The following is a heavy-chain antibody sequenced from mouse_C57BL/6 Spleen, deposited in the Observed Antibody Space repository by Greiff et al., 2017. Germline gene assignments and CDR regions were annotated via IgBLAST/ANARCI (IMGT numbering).Heavy chain of an antibody. V-gene: IGHV3-6*01. CDR1: GYSITSGYY. CDR3: ASRYY. J-gene: IGHJ2*01. Sequence: EVQLVESGPGLVKPSQSLSLTCSVTGYSITSGYYWNWIRQFPGNKLEWMGYISYDGSNNSNPSLKNRISITRDTSKNQFFLKLNSVTTEDTATYYCASRYYWGQGTTLAVAS. CDR2: ISYDGSN.